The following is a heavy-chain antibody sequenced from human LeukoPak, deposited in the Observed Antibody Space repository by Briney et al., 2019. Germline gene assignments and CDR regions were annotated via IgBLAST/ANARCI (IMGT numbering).Heavy chain of an antibody. CDR1: GGSISSGSYY. Sequence: SENLSLNCTVSGGSISSGSYYWSWIRQPAGKGLEWIGRIYTSGSTNYNPSLKSRVTISVDTSKNQFSLKLSSVTAADTAVYYCTRDRYSSPAGFDPWGQGTLVTVSS. D-gene: IGHD6-13*01. J-gene: IGHJ5*02. CDR2: IYTSGST. V-gene: IGHV4-61*02. CDR3: TRDRYSSPAGFDP.